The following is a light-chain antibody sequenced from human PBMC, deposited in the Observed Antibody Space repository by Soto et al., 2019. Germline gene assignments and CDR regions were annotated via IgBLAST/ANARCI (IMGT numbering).Light chain of an antibody. CDR3: QEYITPPFT. V-gene: IGKV1-16*01. Sequence: MTQSPTSPSASVGGRVSITCRAGPDISNYLAWFQQKPGKAPQAPIYAGSRLNSGVPPRFSGSASGTDFTLTISSLQPEDFAIYYCQEYITPPFTFGRGTKLEIK. J-gene: IGKJ2*01. CDR1: PDISNY. CDR2: AGS.